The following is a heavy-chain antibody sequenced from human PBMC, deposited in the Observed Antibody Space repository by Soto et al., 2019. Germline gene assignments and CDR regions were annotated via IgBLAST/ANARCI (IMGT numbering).Heavy chain of an antibody. CDR2: IHYSGST. CDR1: GDSISGGDYY. Sequence: QVQLQESGPGLVKPSQTLSLTCSVSGDSISGGDYYWSWIHQPPGEALEWIGHIHYSGSTYYNASRKRRXNVXLXTSQNQFSLNLNSVTAADTAVYYCARDQRALRYFDYWGQGILVTVSS. CDR3: ARDQRALRYFDY. J-gene: IGHJ4*02. V-gene: IGHV4-30-4*01.